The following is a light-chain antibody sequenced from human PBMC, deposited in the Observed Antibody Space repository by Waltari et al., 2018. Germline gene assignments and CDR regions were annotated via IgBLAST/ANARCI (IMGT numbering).Light chain of an antibody. V-gene: IGLV1-40*01. J-gene: IGLJ1*01. Sequence: QSVLTQPPSASGAPGQRVTISCTGSSSNIGAGYYVSWYQQFPGTAPKLLIYENKKRPSGVSDRFSGSKSGTSASLTITGLQSEDEADYYCSAWDSSLSTYIFGAGTRLTVL. CDR3: SAWDSSLSTYI. CDR2: ENK. CDR1: SSNIGAGYY.